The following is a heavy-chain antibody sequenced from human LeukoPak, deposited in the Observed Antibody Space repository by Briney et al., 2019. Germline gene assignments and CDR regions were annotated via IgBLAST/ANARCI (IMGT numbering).Heavy chain of an antibody. D-gene: IGHD3-3*01. V-gene: IGHV3-15*05. J-gene: IGHJ4*02. CDR1: GFSVINAW. CDR3: LIFPGR. CDR2: TKSRADGGTT. Sequence: PGGSLRLSCAASGFSVINAWMSWVRQAPGQGLEWVGRTKSRADGGTTGYAAPVEGRFSISRDDSENTLYLQMNSLQIDDTALYYCLIFPGRWGQGTLVTVSS.